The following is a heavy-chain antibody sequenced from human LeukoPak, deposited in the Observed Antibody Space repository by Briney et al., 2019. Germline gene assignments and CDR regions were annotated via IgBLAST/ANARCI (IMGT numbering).Heavy chain of an antibody. V-gene: IGHV3-48*03. CDR1: GFTFSNHN. J-gene: IGHJ6*04. CDR3: AELGITMIGGV. Sequence: GGSLRLSCAASGFTFSNHNMDWVRQAPGKGLEWISYISGRGEAIFYADSAKGRFTISRDNAKNSLYLQMNSLRAEDTAGYYCAELGITMIGGVWGKGTTVTISS. D-gene: IGHD3-10*02. CDR2: ISGRGEAI.